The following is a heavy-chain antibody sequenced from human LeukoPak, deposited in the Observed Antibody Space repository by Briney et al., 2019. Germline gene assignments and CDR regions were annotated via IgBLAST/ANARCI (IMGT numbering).Heavy chain of an antibody. J-gene: IGHJ4*02. CDR1: GFTVSSNY. D-gene: IGHD3-3*01. CDR3: ARLDFWSAPKDY. V-gene: IGHV3-66*02. CDR2: IYSGGST. Sequence: GGSLRLSCAAPGFTVSSNYMSWVRQAPGKGLEWVSVIYSGGSTYYADSVKGRFTISRDNSKNTLYLQMNSLRAEDTAVYYCARLDFWSAPKDYWGQGTLVTVSS.